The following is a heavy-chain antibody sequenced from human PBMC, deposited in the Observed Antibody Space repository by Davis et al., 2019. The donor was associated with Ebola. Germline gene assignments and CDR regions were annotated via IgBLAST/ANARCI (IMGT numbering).Heavy chain of an antibody. Sequence: PGGSLRLSCAASGFTFSDYYMSWIRQAPGKGLEWVSYISSSGSTIYYADSVKGRFTISRDNAKNSLYLQMNSLRAEDTAVYYCAKDMMEWSYFDYWGQGTLVTVSS. V-gene: IGHV3-11*04. CDR2: ISSSGSTI. J-gene: IGHJ4*02. CDR3: AKDMMEWSYFDY. CDR1: GFTFSDYY. D-gene: IGHD3-3*01.